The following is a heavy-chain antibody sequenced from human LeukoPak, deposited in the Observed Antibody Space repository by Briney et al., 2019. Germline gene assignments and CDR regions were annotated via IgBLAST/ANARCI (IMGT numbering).Heavy chain of an antibody. J-gene: IGHJ4*02. CDR2: INHSGST. D-gene: IGHD4-17*01. Sequence: SETLSLTCAVYGGSFSGYYWSWIRQPPGKGLEWIGEINHSGSTNYNPSLKSRVTISVDTSKNQFTLKLSSVTAADTAVYYCARTDGDLFAYWGQGTLVTVSS. CDR1: GGSFSGYY. V-gene: IGHV4-34*01. CDR3: ARTDGDLFAY.